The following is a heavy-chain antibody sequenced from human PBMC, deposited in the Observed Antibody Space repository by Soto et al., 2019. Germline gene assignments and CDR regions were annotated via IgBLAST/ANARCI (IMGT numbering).Heavy chain of an antibody. Sequence: SDTLSLTCTVFGGSISSYYSSVILQPPGKGLECIGYIYYSGSTTYNPSLKSRVTISVDTSKNQFSLKLSSVTAADAAVYYCASMVVAAHYFDYWGQGTLVTVSS. J-gene: IGHJ4*02. D-gene: IGHD2-15*01. CDR2: IYYSGST. V-gene: IGHV4-59*08. CDR1: GGSISSYY. CDR3: ASMVVAAHYFDY.